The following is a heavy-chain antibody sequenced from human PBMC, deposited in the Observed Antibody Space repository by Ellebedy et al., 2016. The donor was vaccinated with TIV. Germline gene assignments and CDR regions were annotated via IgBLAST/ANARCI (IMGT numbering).Heavy chain of an antibody. CDR1: GFTFTTYA. J-gene: IGHJ4*02. Sequence: PGGSLRLSCAASGFTFTTYAMHWVRQAPGKGLEWVSGIGTGGNTFYADSVRGRFTISRDTSKNTVFLQMNSLRAEDTAVYYCASSRYHYYLGSTIFAYWGQGILVTVSS. V-gene: IGHV3-23*01. CDR2: IGTGGNT. CDR3: ASSRYHYYLGSTIFAY. D-gene: IGHD3/OR15-3a*01.